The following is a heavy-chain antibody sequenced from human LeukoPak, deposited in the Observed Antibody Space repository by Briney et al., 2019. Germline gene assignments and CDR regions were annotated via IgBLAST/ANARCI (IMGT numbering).Heavy chain of an antibody. CDR2: ISAYNDNT. CDR3: ARDHSLYYDFWSGYYTDYMDV. D-gene: IGHD3-3*01. Sequence: GASVKVSCKASGYAFTSYGISWVRQAPGQGLEWMGWISAYNDNTNYAQKLQGRVTMATDTSTSTAYMELRSLRSDDTAVYYCARDHSLYYDFWSGYYTDYMDVWGKGTTVTLSS. CDR1: GYAFTSYG. V-gene: IGHV1-18*01. J-gene: IGHJ6*03.